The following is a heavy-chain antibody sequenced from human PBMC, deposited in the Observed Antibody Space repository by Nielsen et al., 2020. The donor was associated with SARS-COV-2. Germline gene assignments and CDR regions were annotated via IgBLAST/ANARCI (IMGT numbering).Heavy chain of an antibody. J-gene: IGHJ6*03. CDR1: GYTFTTYA. D-gene: IGHD2-2*01. CDR2: SNAAKDNT. Sequence: ASVKVSCKAFGYTFTTYAVHWVRQAPGQRLEWMGWSNAAKDNTKYSQKFQGRVSVTSDTSASTDFVELSGLRSEDTAMFYCARRVVVVQTGFHYSYMDVWGKGTTVTVSS. V-gene: IGHV1-3*01. CDR3: ARRVVVVQTGFHYSYMDV.